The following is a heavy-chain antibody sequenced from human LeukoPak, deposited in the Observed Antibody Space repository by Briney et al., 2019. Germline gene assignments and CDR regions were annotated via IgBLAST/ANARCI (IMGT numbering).Heavy chain of an antibody. J-gene: IGHJ4*02. V-gene: IGHV3-21*01. CDR1: GFTFSSYS. CDR2: ISSSSSYI. CDR3: ARDLCYYDSSGYAHQGYFDY. D-gene: IGHD3-22*01. Sequence: GGSLRLSCAASGFTFSSYSMNWVRQAPGKGLEWVSSISSSSSYIYYADSVKGRFTISRDNAKNSLYLQMNSLRAEDTAVYYCARDLCYYDSSGYAHQGYFDYWGQGTLVTVSS.